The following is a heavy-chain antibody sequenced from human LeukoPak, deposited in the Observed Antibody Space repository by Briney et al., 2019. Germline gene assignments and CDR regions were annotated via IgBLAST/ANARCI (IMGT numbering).Heavy chain of an antibody. CDR3: ARDPDFGPEPSPFDY. D-gene: IGHD3-3*01. J-gene: IGHJ4*02. Sequence: GGSLSLSCAVSVFTFSRYTMNWVREAPGQGREGVTSFSGSNTYIFYADSVKGRFTISRDNAKNSLYLQMNSLRAEDTAVYYCARDPDFGPEPSPFDYWGQGTLVTVSS. CDR2: FSGSNTYI. CDR1: VFTFSRYT. V-gene: IGHV3-21*01.